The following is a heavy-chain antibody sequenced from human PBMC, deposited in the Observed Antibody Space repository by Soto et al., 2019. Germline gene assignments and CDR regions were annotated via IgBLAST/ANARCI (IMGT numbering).Heavy chain of an antibody. D-gene: IGHD3-10*01. CDR1: GYTFTSYA. CDR3: ARGYYYGSGSYYNVPRSPMDV. V-gene: IGHV1-3*01. J-gene: IGHJ6*02. Sequence: ASVKVSCKASGYTFTSYAMHWVRQAPGQRLEWMGWINAGNGNTKYSQKFQGRVTITRDTSASTAYMELSSLRSEDTAVYYCARGYYYGSGSYYNVPRSPMDVWGQGTTVTVSS. CDR2: INAGNGNT.